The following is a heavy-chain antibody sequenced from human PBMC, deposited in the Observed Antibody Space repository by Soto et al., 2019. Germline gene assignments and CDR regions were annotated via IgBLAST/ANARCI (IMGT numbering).Heavy chain of an antibody. V-gene: IGHV1-3*01. CDR2: INPDNGNT. CDR1: GYTFTRYT. CDR3: ARGIATGQLDP. J-gene: IGHJ5*02. D-gene: IGHD2-15*01. Sequence: QVQLVQSGAEVKKPGASVKISCKASGYTFTRYTMNWVRQAPGQRLEWMGWINPDNGNTKSSQKFQDRVIITRDTSASTAYMDLSSLRSEDTAVYYCARGIATGQLDPWGQRTLVTDSS.